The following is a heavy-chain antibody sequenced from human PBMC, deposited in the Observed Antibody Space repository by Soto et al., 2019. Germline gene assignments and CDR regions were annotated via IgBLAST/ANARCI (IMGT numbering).Heavy chain of an antibody. J-gene: IGHJ4*01. CDR1: GYTFTSYG. Sequence: ASVKVSCKASGYTFTSYGISWVRQAPGQGLEWMGWISAYNGNTNYAQKLQGRVTMTTDTSTSTAYMELRSLRSDDTAVYYCARLLIVTSQPQQLAYWGQGTLVTVSS. CDR3: ARLLIVTSQPQQLAY. CDR2: ISAYNGNT. D-gene: IGHD3-22*01. V-gene: IGHV1-18*01.